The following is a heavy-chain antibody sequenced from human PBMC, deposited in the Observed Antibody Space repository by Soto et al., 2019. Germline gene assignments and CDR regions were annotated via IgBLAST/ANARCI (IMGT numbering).Heavy chain of an antibody. Sequence: PGESLKISCKGSGYSFTSYWIGWVRQMPGKGLEWMGIIYPGDSDTRYSPSFQGQVTISADKSTSSAYLQWSSLKASDTAIYFCARRARGNWAFDYWGQGTLVTVSS. CDR3: ARRARGNWAFDY. D-gene: IGHD3-16*01. J-gene: IGHJ4*02. V-gene: IGHV5-51*01. CDR1: GYSFTSYW. CDR2: IYPGDSDT.